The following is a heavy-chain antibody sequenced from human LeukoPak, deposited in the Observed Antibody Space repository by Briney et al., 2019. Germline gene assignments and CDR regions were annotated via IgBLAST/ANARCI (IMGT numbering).Heavy chain of an antibody. J-gene: IGHJ4*02. CDR1: GFTFSDYY. Sequence: GSLRLSCAASGFTFSDYYMSWIRQAPGKGLEWVSYISSSGSTIYYADSVKGRFTISRDNAKNSLYLQMNSLRAEDTAVYYCARSGPYCSGGSCYPPGMVWGQGTLVTVSS. V-gene: IGHV3-11*04. D-gene: IGHD2-15*01. CDR2: ISSSGSTI. CDR3: ARSGPYCSGGSCYPPGMV.